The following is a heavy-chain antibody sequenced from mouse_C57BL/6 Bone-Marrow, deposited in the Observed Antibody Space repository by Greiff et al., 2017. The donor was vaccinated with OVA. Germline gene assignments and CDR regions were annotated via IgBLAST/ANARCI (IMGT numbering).Heavy chain of an antibody. CDR1: GYTFTSYW. J-gene: IGHJ1*03. V-gene: IGHV1-61*01. D-gene: IGHD2-10*02. Sequence: VQLQQPGAELVRPGSSVKLSCKASGYTFTSYWMDWVKQRPGQGLEWIGNIYPSDSETHYNQKFKDKATLTVDKSSSTAYMQLSSLTSEDSAVYFCASGEYGNYGGWYFDVWGTGTTVTVSS. CDR2: IYPSDSET. CDR3: ASGEYGNYGGWYFDV.